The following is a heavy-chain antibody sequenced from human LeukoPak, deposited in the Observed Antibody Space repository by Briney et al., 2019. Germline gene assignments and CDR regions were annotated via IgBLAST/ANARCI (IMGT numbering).Heavy chain of an antibody. CDR1: GGSFSGYY. CDR3: ARAEGLVAFDY. Sequence: SETLSLTCAVYGGSFSGYYWSWIRQPPGKGLERIGEINHSGSTNYNPSLKSRVTISVGTSKNQFSLKLSSVTAADTAVYYCARAEGLVAFDYWGQGTLVTVSS. J-gene: IGHJ4*02. CDR2: INHSGST. D-gene: IGHD6-19*01. V-gene: IGHV4-34*01.